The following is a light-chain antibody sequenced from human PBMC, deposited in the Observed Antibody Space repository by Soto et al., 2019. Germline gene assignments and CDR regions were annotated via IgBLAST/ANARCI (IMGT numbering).Light chain of an antibody. CDR3: HMWDSSTVV. V-gene: IGLV3-9*01. CDR2: RDT. J-gene: IGLJ3*02. Sequence: SYELTQPLSVSVALGQTARVTCGGNNIGSKNVHWYQQKPGQAPVLVIYRDTYRPSGIPERFSGSNSGNTATLTISRAQGGDEADYYCHMWDSSTVVFGGGTKLPVL. CDR1: NIGSKN.